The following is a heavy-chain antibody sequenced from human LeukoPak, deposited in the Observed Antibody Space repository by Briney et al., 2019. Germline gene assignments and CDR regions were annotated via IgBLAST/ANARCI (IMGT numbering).Heavy chain of an antibody. V-gene: IGHV3-23*01. D-gene: IGHD5-12*01. Sequence: YPGGSLRLSCAASGFTFSSYAMNWVRQAPGRGLEWVSGFSGSGGTTYYADSVKGRFTISRDNAKNSLYLQMNSLRAEDTAVYYCASRGYSGYYNWFDPWGQGTLVTVSS. CDR2: FSGSGGTT. CDR3: ASRGYSGYYNWFDP. J-gene: IGHJ5*02. CDR1: GFTFSSYA.